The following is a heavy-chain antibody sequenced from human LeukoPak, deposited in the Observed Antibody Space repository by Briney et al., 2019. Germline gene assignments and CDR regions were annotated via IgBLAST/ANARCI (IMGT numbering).Heavy chain of an antibody. D-gene: IGHD3-10*01. V-gene: IGHV4-4*02. Sequence: PSGALSLTCAVSGASISSNNCWTWVRQPPGKGLEWIGEIYDSGSTYYNPSLKSRVTISVDTSKNQFSLKLSSVTAADTAVYYCAGSGSYSSDYWGQGTLVTVSS. CDR3: AGSGSYSSDY. CDR1: GASISSNNC. CDR2: IYDSGST. J-gene: IGHJ4*02.